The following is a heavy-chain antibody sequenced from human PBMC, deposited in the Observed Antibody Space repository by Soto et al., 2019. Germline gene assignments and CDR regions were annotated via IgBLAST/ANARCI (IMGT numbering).Heavy chain of an antibody. V-gene: IGHV4-39*01. CDR2: IYYSGST. Sequence: PSETLSLTCTVSGGSISSSSYYWDWIRQPPGKGLEWIGSIYYSGSTYYNPSLKSRVTISVDTSKNQFSLKLSSVTAADTAVYYCARANYDFRPPTNWFDPWGQGTLVTVSS. D-gene: IGHD3-3*01. J-gene: IGHJ5*02. CDR1: GGSISSSSYY. CDR3: ARANYDFRPPTNWFDP.